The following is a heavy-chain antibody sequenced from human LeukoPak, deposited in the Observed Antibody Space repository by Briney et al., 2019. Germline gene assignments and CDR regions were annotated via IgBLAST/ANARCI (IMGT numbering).Heavy chain of an antibody. J-gene: IGHJ4*02. CDR2: ISFDGSNK. V-gene: IGHV3-30*18. Sequence: PGGSLRLSCAASGFTFSVYGMHWVRQAPGKGLEWVAVISFDGSNKNYADSVKGRLTISRDNSKNTLYLQMNSLRAEDTAVYYCAKERLGLRLVGATLDYWGQGTLVTVSS. CDR3: AKERLGLRLVGATLDY. D-gene: IGHD1-26*01. CDR1: GFTFSVYG.